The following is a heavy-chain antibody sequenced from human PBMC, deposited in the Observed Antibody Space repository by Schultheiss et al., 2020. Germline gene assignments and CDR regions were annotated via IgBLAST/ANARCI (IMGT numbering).Heavy chain of an antibody. CDR1: GGSISSYY. CDR2: IYYSGST. D-gene: IGHD3-10*01. Sequence: SETLSLTCTVSGGSISSYYWSWIRQPPGKGLEWIGYIYYSGSTNYNPSLKSRVTISVDTSKNQFSLKLSSVTAADTAVYYCAIAYYGSGINYWGQGTLVNVSS. J-gene: IGHJ4*02. CDR3: AIAYYGSGINY. V-gene: IGHV4-59*01.